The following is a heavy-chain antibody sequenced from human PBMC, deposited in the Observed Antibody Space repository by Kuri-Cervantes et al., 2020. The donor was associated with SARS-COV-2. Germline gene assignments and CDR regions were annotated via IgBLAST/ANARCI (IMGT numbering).Heavy chain of an antibody. CDR2: INHSGST. CDR3: ARRVVSGMDV. J-gene: IGHJ6*02. D-gene: IGHD3-22*01. CDR1: GGSFSGHY. Sequence: SETLSLTCAVYGGSFSGHYWSWIRQPPGKGLEWIGEINHSGSTNYNPSLKSRVTISVDTSKNQFSLKLSSVTAADTAVYYCARRVVSGMDVWGQGTTVTVSS. V-gene: IGHV4-34*01.